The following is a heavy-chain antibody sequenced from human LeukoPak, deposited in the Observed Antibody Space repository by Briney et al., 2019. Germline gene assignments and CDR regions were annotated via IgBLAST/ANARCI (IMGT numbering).Heavy chain of an antibody. CDR1: GFTFTTYW. CDR2: SNSDGSST. D-gene: IGHD1-20*01. Sequence: GGSLRLSCAASGFTFTTYWMHWVRQAPGKGLVWVSRSNSDGSSTSYADSVKGRFTISRDNAKNTLYLQMNSLRAEDTAVYYYARASNWKYDYWGQGTLVTVSS. J-gene: IGHJ4*02. CDR3: ARASNWKYDY. V-gene: IGHV3-74*01.